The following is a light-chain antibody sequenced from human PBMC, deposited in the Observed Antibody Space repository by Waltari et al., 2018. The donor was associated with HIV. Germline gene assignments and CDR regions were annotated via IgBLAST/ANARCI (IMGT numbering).Light chain of an antibody. CDR1: QGISSY. V-gene: IGKV1-9*01. CDR2: TAS. CDR3: QQLNSYPRT. J-gene: IGKJ1*01. Sequence: DTQLTQSPSFLSASVGDRVTITCRASQGISSYLAWYQPKPGKDPKLLIYTASTLQSGVPSRFSGSGSGTEFTLTISSLQPEDFATYYCQQLNSYPRTFGQGTKVEIK.